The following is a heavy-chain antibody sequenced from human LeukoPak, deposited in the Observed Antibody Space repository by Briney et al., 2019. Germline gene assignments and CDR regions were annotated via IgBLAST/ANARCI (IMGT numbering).Heavy chain of an antibody. CDR3: ARQAAPGGTVWFDP. D-gene: IGHD2-15*01. CDR1: GGSISSGDYY. V-gene: IGHV4-30-4*08. CDR2: IYYSGST. J-gene: IGHJ5*02. Sequence: PSETLSLTCTVSGGSISSGDYYWSWIRQPPGKGLEWIGYIYYSGSTYYNPSLKSRVTISVDTSKNQFSLKLSSVTAADTAVYYCARQAAPGGTVWFDPWGQGTLVTVSS.